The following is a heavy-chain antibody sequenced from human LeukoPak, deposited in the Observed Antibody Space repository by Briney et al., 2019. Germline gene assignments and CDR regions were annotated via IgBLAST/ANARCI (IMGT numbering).Heavy chain of an antibody. V-gene: IGHV3-15*01. D-gene: IGHD3-16*02. Sequence: GGSLRLSCAASGFTFSNAWMSWVRQAPGKGLEWVGRIKSKTDSGTTDYAAPVKGRFTISRDDSKNTLYLQMNSLKTEDTAVYYCTTVRRDYDYVWGSYRPLAFDYWGQGTLVTVSS. CDR2: IKSKTDSGTT. CDR1: GFTFSNAW. CDR3: TTVRRDYDYVWGSYRPLAFDY. J-gene: IGHJ4*02.